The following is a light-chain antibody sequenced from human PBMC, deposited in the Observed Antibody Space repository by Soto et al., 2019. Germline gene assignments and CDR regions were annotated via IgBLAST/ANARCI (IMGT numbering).Light chain of an antibody. CDR2: VAS. CDR3: QQYGSSPRT. V-gene: IGKV3-20*01. J-gene: IGKJ1*01. Sequence: EIVLAQAPGRLSLSPGEGATLSCSASQSVTSNYLAWYQQKPGQAPSRLIYVASSRATGISDRFSGSGSGTAFTLTISRLEPEDFAVYYCQQYGSSPRTFGQGTKVDIK. CDR1: QSVTSNY.